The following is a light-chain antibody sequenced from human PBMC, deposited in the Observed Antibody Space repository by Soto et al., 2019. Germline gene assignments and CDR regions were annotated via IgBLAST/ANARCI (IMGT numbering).Light chain of an antibody. CDR3: HHMRT. J-gene: IGKJ1*01. CDR1: QNINNW. V-gene: IGKV1-5*01. Sequence: DIQMTQSPSTLSASVGDRVTITCRASQNINNWIAWYQQKPGKAPKFLIYDASTLESGVPSRFSGSGFGTEFSLTISSLQPDDFGSYYCHHMRTFGQGTKVEIK. CDR2: DAS.